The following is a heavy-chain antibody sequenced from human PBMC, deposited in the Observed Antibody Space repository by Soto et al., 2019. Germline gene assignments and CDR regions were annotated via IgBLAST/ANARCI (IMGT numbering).Heavy chain of an antibody. CDR1: GYSFTSYW. Sequence: GESLKISCKGSGYSFTSYWIGWVRQMPGKGLEWMGIIYPGDSDTRYSPSFQGQVTISADKSISTAYLQWSSLKASDTAMYYCARVDRSSTSCYSSDYYYGMDVWGQGTTVTLSS. CDR2: IYPGDSDT. CDR3: ARVDRSSTSCYSSDYYYGMDV. J-gene: IGHJ6*02. V-gene: IGHV5-51*01. D-gene: IGHD2-2*01.